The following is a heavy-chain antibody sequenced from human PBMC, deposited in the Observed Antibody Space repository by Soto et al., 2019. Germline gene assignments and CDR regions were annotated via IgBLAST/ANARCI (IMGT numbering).Heavy chain of an antibody. Sequence: QVQLVQSGAEVKKPGSSVKVSCKASGGTFSSYAISWVRQAPGQGLEWMGGIIPIFGTANYAQKFQGRVKITADESTSTAYMELSRLRYEDKDVYYCARVMYCSGGSCHGNYYYGMDVWGQGTTVTVSS. CDR1: GGTFSSYA. V-gene: IGHV1-69*01. J-gene: IGHJ6*02. D-gene: IGHD2-15*01. CDR3: ARVMYCSGGSCHGNYYYGMDV. CDR2: IIPIFGTA.